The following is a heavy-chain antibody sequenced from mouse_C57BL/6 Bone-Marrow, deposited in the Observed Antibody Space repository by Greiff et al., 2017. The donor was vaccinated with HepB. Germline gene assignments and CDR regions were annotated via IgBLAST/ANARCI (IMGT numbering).Heavy chain of an antibody. J-gene: IGHJ2*01. CDR2: ISNGGGST. Sequence: EVHLVESGGGLVQPGGSLKLSCAASGFTFSDYYMYWVRQTPEKRLEWVAYISNGGGSTYYPDTVKGRFTISRDNAKNTLYLQMSRLKSEDTAMYYCARHELLRRSYFDYWGQGTTLTVSS. V-gene: IGHV5-12*01. CDR1: GFTFSDYY. CDR3: ARHELLRRSYFDY. D-gene: IGHD1-1*01.